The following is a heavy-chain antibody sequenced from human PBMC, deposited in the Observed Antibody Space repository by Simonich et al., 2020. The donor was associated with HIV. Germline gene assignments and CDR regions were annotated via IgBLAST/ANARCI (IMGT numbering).Heavy chain of an antibody. CDR2: INHSGST. CDR1: GGSFSNYY. J-gene: IGHJ6*03. D-gene: IGHD4-17*01. V-gene: IGHV4-34*01. CDR3: ARRSTTVTSWGYYYYYMDV. Sequence: QVQLQQWGAGLLKPSETLSLTCAVYGGSFSNYYWSWIRQPPGKGLEWIGEINHSGSTNNNPSLKSRVTISVDTSKNQFSLKLSSVTAADTAVYYCARRSTTVTSWGYYYYYMDVWGKGTTVTVSS.